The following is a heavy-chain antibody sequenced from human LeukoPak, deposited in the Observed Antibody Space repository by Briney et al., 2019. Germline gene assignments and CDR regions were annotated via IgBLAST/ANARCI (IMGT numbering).Heavy chain of an antibody. V-gene: IGHV3-30*18. Sequence: GGSLRLSCAASGFIFNNYGMHWVRQAPGKGLEWVAVISYDGSNKNYADSVKGRFTISRDSSKNTVYLQMNSLRVEDTAVYYCAKDWAPYCGGDCYFNCWGQGTLVTVSS. CDR2: ISYDGSNK. CDR1: GFIFNNYG. J-gene: IGHJ4*02. D-gene: IGHD2-21*02. CDR3: AKDWAPYCGGDCYFNC.